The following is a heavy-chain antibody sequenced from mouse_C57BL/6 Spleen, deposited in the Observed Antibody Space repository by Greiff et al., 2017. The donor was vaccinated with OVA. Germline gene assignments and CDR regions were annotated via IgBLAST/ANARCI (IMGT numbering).Heavy chain of an antibody. CDR2: ISSGGDYI. V-gene: IGHV5-9-1*02. CDR3: TRDPEDYEDYAMDY. CDR1: GFTFSSYA. J-gene: IGHJ4*01. D-gene: IGHD2-4*01. Sequence: EVMLVESGEGLVKPGGSLKLSCAASGFTFSSYAMSWVRQTPEKRLEWVAYISSGGDYIYYADTVKGRFTISRDNARNTLYLQMSSLKSEDTAMYYCTRDPEDYEDYAMDYWGQGTSVTVSS.